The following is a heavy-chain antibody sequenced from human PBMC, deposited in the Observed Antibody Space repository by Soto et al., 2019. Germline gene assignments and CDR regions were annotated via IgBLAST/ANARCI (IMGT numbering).Heavy chain of an antibody. CDR3: ASPTSDYGDYYYYMDV. Sequence: GGSLRLSCAASGFTVSSNYMSWVRQAPGKGLEWVSVIYSGGSTYYADSVKGRFTISRDNSKNTLYLQMNSLRAEDTAVYYCASPTSDYGDYYYYMDVWGKGTTVTVSS. V-gene: IGHV3-66*01. CDR1: GFTVSSNY. D-gene: IGHD4-17*01. CDR2: IYSGGST. J-gene: IGHJ6*03.